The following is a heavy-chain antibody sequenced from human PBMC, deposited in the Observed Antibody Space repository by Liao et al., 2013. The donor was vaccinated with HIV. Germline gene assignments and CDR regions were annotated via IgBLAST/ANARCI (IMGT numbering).Heavy chain of an antibody. V-gene: IGHV4-59*01. CDR1: GASITTDY. CDR3: ARGVLPMRGWGPYFDY. CDR2: IYYTGTT. Sequence: QVQLQESGPGLVKPSETLSLTCTVSGASITTDYWSWIRQPPGKVLEWIGHIYYTGTTNYNPSLRSRVTISVDTSKNQFSLKLSSVTAADTAVYYCARGVLPMRGWGPYFDYWGQGTVVTVSS. J-gene: IGHJ4*02. D-gene: IGHD1-26*01.